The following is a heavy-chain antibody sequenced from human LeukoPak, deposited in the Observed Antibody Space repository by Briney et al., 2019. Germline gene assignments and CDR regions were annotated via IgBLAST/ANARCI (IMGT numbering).Heavy chain of an antibody. CDR1: GYTFTSYY. D-gene: IGHD2-15*01. CDR2: INPSGGST. CDR3: ARSNRVVAATLVYYYYYYGMDV. Sequence: ASVKVSCKASGYTFTSYYMHWVRQAPGQGLEWMGIINPSGGSTSYAQKFQGRVTMTRDTSASTVYMELSSLRSEDTAVYYCARSNRVVAATLVYYYYYYGMDVWGQGTTVTVSS. V-gene: IGHV1-46*01. J-gene: IGHJ6*02.